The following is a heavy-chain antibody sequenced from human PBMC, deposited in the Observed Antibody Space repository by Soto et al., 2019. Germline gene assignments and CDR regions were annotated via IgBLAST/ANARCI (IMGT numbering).Heavy chain of an antibody. J-gene: IGHJ4*02. D-gene: IGHD2-2*02. CDR3: ARVRCSSTSCYNYFEY. CDR1: GYTFTGYY. CDR2: INPNSGGT. V-gene: IGHV1-2*04. Sequence: ASVKVSCKASGYTFTGYYMHWVRQAPGQGLEWMGWINPNSGGTNYAQKFQGWVTMTRDTSISTAYMELSRLRSDDTAVYYCARVRCSSTSCYNYFEYWGQGTLVTVSS.